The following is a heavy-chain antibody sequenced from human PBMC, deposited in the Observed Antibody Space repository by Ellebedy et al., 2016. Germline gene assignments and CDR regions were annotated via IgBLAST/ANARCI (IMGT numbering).Heavy chain of an antibody. CDR2: IYYSGST. Sequence: SETLSLXXTVSGGSISSSYWSWIRQPPGKGLEWIGYIYYSGSTNYNPSLKSRVTISVDTSKNQFSLKLSSVTAADTAVYYCARGSAVTPGLLGYWGQGTLVTVSS. V-gene: IGHV4-59*01. CDR3: ARGSAVTPGLLGY. CDR1: GGSISSSY. D-gene: IGHD2-21*02. J-gene: IGHJ4*02.